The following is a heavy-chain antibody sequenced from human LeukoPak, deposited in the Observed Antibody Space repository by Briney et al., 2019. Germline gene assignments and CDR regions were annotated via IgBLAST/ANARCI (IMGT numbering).Heavy chain of an antibody. Sequence: RXXXGXGLEWVSYINSGGTIIYYADSVKGRFTISRDNAKNSLYLQMNSLRAEDTAIYYCARDWFADWGQGTLVIVSS. V-gene: IGHV3-48*03. J-gene: IGHJ4*02. CDR3: ARDWFAD. CDR2: INSGGTII.